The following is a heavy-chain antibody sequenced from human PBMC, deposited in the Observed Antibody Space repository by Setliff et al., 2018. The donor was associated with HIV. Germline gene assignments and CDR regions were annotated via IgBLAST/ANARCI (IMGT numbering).Heavy chain of an antibody. V-gene: IGHV7-4-1*02. CDR3: ARDVATIGAKFYYPYMDV. CDR1: GYSFSNYA. CDR2: ININTGNP. D-gene: IGHD5-12*01. J-gene: IGHJ6*03. Sequence: ASVKVSCKASGYSFSNYAMNWVRQAPGQGLEWMGWININTGNPTYAQGFTGRFVFSLDTSVNTAYLHISSLKPEDAAVYYCARDVATIGAKFYYPYMDVWGKGTTVTVSS.